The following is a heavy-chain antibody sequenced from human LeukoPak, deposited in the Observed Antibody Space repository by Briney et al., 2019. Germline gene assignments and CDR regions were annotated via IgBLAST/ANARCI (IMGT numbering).Heavy chain of an antibody. V-gene: IGHV4-34*01. CDR2: INHSGST. D-gene: IGHD4-17*01. CDR3: ASIPSTGGLYYYMDV. J-gene: IGHJ6*03. Sequence: RSSETLSLTCAVYGGSSSGYYWSWIRQPPGKGLEWIGEINHSGSTNYNPSLKSRVTISVDTSKNQFSLKLSSVTAADTAVYYCASIPSTGGLYYYMDVWGKGTTVTISS. CDR1: GGSSSGYY.